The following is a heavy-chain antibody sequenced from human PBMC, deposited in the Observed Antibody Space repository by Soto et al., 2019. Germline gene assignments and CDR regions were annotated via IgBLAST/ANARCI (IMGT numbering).Heavy chain of an antibody. V-gene: IGHV4-39*07. CDR2: IYYRGNT. J-gene: IGHJ6*02. CDR1: DDSINSDKYY. D-gene: IGHD3-10*01. CDR3: ARDRLGLDYYGSGSHGDYYYGMDV. Sequence: SETLSLTCSVSDDSINSDKYYWGWIRQPPGKGLEWIGIIYYRGNTYYNPSLKSRVTISVDTSKNQFSLKLSSVTAADTAVYYCARDRLGLDYYGSGSHGDYYYGMDVWGQGTTVTVSS.